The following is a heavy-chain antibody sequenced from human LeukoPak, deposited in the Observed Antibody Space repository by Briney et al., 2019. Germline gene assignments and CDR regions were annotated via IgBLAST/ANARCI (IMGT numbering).Heavy chain of an antibody. J-gene: IGHJ4*02. D-gene: IGHD2-2*01. CDR1: GGSISSGGYS. CDR3: ARERRYCSSTSCYRDGFDY. CDR2: IYHSGST. Sequence: PSETLSLTCAVSGGSISSGGYSWSWIRQPPGKGLEWIGYIYHSGSTYYNPSLKSRVTISVDTSKNQFSLKLSSVTAADTAVYYCARERRYCSSTSCYRDGFDYWGQGTLVTVSS. V-gene: IGHV4-30-2*01.